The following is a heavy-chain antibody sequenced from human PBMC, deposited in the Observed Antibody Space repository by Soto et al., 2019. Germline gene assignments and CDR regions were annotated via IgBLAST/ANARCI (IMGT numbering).Heavy chain of an antibody. CDR1: GGSINSYY. J-gene: IGHJ4*02. CDR2: MSYGGST. CDR3: AGGDSGGLDY. D-gene: IGHD6-19*01. Sequence: NPSETLSLTCTVSGGSINSYYWSWIRQPPGKGLEWIGYMSYGGSTEYHPSLRGRVTISRDTSKNHLSLNVTSVTDADTAIYYCAGGDSGGLDYWGQGSPVTVSS. V-gene: IGHV4-59*08.